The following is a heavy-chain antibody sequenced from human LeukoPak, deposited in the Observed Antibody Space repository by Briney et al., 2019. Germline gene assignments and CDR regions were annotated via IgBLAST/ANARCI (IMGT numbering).Heavy chain of an antibody. CDR2: IYHSGST. CDR1: GGSISSGGYS. J-gene: IGHJ4*02. Sequence: SETLSLTCAVSGGSISSGGYSWSWIRQPPGKGLEWIGYIYHSGSTYYNPSLKSRVTISVDRSKNQFSLKLSSVTAADTAVYYCARDLDGYFDYWGQGTLVTVSS. CDR3: ARDLDGYFDY. V-gene: IGHV4-30-2*01. D-gene: IGHD2-2*03.